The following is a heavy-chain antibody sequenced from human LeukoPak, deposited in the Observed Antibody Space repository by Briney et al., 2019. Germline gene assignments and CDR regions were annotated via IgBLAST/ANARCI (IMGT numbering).Heavy chain of an antibody. CDR2: IDPNSGVT. J-gene: IGHJ4*02. CDR3: ARAVHWTYDS. V-gene: IGHV1-2*02. D-gene: IGHD1-7*01. CDR1: GYTLTDRY. Sequence: GASVKVSRKASGYTLTDRYMHWVRQAPGQGLEWMGWIDPNSGVTTYAQKFQGRVSMTRDTSISTAYMELSSLTSDDTAIYYCARAVHWTYDSWGQGTLVTVSS.